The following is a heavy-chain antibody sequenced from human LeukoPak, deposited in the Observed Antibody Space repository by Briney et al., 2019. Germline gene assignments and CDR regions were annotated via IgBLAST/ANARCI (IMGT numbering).Heavy chain of an antibody. V-gene: IGHV4-39*01. CDR3: ATHVVGSSSWYTPHYFDY. D-gene: IGHD6-13*01. CDR2: IYYSGST. J-gene: IGHJ4*02. Sequence: PSETLSLTCTVSGGSISSGSSYWGWIRQPPGKGLEWIGSIYYSGSTYYSPSLKSRVTISVDTSKNQFSLNLSSVTAADTAVFYCATHVVGSSSWYTPHYFDYWGQGTLVTVSS. CDR1: GGSISSGSSY.